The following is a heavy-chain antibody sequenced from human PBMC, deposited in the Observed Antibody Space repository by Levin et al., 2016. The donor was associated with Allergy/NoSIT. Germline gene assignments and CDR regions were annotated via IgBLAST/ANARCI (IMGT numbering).Heavy chain of an antibody. CDR1: GYPFTNYA. J-gene: IGHJ4*02. CDR3: ARWSSSYDF. V-gene: IGHV1-3*04. CDR2: INTGHGNT. Sequence: ASVKVSCKASGYPFTNYAIQWVRQAPGQRLEWMGWINTGHGNTKYSQKFQGRVTITRDTSATTAYMELDSLKSEDTAVYYCARWSSSYDFWGQGTLVTVSS. D-gene: IGHD6-13*01.